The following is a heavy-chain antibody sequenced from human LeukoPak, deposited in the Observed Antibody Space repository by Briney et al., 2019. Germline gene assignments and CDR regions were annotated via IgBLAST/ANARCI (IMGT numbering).Heavy chain of an antibody. D-gene: IGHD2-15*01. V-gene: IGHV4-59*08. J-gene: IGHJ4*02. CDR1: GGSISSYY. CDR2: IYYSGTT. Sequence: SETLSLTCTVSGGSISSYYWSWIRQPPGKGLEWIAYIYYSGTTRYNPSLMSRVTISVDTSKNHFSLKMTSVTAADTAVCYCARHEVGYCSGGSCQYYFDYWGQGTLVTVPS. CDR3: ARHEVGYCSGGSCQYYFDY.